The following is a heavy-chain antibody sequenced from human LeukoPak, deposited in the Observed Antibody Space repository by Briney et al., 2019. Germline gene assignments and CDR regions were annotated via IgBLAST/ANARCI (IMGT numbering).Heavy chain of an antibody. CDR1: GFTFSSYS. CDR2: ISSSSSYI. Sequence: GGSLGLSCAASGFTFSSYSMNWVRQAPGKGLEWVSSISSSSSYIYYADSVKGRFTISRDNAKNSLYLQMNSLRAEDTAVYYCARDTPAGLGYWGQGTLVTVSS. CDR3: ARDTPAGLGY. D-gene: IGHD2-2*01. J-gene: IGHJ4*02. V-gene: IGHV3-21*01.